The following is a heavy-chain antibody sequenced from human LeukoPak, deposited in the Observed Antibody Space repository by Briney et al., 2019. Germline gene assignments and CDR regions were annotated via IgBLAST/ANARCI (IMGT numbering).Heavy chain of an antibody. CDR2: IIPIFGTA. CDR3: AREHPDVVLMVYAAQGVGFDY. V-gene: IGHV1-69*05. J-gene: IGHJ4*02. D-gene: IGHD2-8*01. CDR1: GGTFSSYA. Sequence: SVKVSCKASGGTFSSYAISWVRQAPGQGLEWMGGIIPIFGTANYAQKFQGRVTITTDESTSTAYMELSSLRSEDTAVYYCAREHPDVVLMVYAAQGVGFDYWGQGTLVTVSS.